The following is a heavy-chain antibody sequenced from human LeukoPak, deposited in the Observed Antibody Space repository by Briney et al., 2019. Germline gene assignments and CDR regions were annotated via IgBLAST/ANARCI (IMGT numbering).Heavy chain of an antibody. V-gene: IGHV4-31*03. CDR1: GGSISSGGYY. D-gene: IGHD5-24*01. J-gene: IGHJ3*02. Sequence: PSETLSLTCTVSGGSISSGGYYWSWIRQHPGKGLEWIGYIYYSGSTYYNPSLKSRATITVDTSKNQFSLKLSSVTAADTAVYYCARGGYKPPKAFDIWGQGTMVTVSS. CDR2: IYYSGST. CDR3: ARGGYKPPKAFDI.